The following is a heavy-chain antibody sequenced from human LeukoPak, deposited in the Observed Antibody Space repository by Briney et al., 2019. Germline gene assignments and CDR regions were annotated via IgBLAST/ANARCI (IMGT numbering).Heavy chain of an antibody. J-gene: IGHJ4*02. Sequence: GGSLTLSCAAAGFTFSSYAMSWVRQAPGKGLEWVSGISGSGGSTYYADSVKGRFTISRDNSKNTLYLQMNSLRAEDTAVYYCAKDGVSGIAARFDYWGQGTLVTVSS. D-gene: IGHD6-6*01. CDR2: ISGSGGST. V-gene: IGHV3-23*01. CDR3: AKDGVSGIAARFDY. CDR1: GFTFSSYA.